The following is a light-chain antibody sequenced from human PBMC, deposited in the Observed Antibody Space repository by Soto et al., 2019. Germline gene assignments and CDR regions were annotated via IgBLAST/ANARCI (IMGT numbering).Light chain of an antibody. CDR1: QRVSDN. CDR2: GAS. Sequence: EIVMTQSPATLSVSPGERATLSCRASQRVSDNLAWYQQKPGQAPRLLIYGASTRATDIPAKFSGSGSGTEFSLTISSLQSEDFALYYCQQYNSWPPTFGGGTKVEIK. J-gene: IGKJ4*01. V-gene: IGKV3-15*01. CDR3: QQYNSWPPT.